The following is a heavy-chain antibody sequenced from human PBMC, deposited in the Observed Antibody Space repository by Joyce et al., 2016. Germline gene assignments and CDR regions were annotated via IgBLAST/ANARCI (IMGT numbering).Heavy chain of an antibody. V-gene: IGHV1-24*01. Sequence: QVQLVQSGTEVKKPGASVKVSCKVSGYILTKLSMHWVRQAPGKGLEWLRGFNAEEGETTYAQEFQGRVSMAEDTSTDTAYMELSSLTSEDTAVYYCATEYFDSGSYFDCWGQGTLVTVSS. CDR1: GYILTKLS. CDR3: ATEYFDSGSYFDC. CDR2: FNAEEGET. J-gene: IGHJ5*01. D-gene: IGHD3-10*01.